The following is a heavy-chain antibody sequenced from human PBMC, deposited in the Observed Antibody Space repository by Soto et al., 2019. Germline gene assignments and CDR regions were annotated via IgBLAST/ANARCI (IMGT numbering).Heavy chain of an antibody. Sequence: ASVKVSCEVSGYTLTELSMHWVRQAPGKGLEWMGGFDPEDGETIYAQKFQGRVTMTEDTSTDTAYMELSSLRSEDTAVYYCAWGHITPDWFDPWGQGTLVTVSS. CDR2: FDPEDGET. J-gene: IGHJ5*02. CDR1: GYTLTELS. D-gene: IGHD2-21*01. V-gene: IGHV1-24*01. CDR3: AWGHITPDWFDP.